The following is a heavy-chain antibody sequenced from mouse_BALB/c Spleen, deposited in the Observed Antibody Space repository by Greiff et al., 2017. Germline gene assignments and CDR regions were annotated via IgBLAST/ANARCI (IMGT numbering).Heavy chain of an antibody. Sequence: DVKLVESGGDLVKPGGSLKLSCAASGFTFSSYGMSWVRQTPDKRLEWVATISSGGSYTYYPDSVKGRFTISRDNAKNTLYLQMSSLKSEDTAMYYCARGGKGYDDGLDYWGQGTTLTVSS. CDR2: ISSGGSYT. CDR3: ARGGKGYDDGLDY. CDR1: GFTFSSYG. J-gene: IGHJ2*01. V-gene: IGHV5-6*02. D-gene: IGHD2-2*01.